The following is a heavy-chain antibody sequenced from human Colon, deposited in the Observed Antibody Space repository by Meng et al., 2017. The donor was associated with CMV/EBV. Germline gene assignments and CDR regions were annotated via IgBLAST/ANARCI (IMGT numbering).Heavy chain of an antibody. Sequence: SETLSLTCTVSGCSINSSSLYWGWIRQSPGKGLEWIGSIQYSGNTYRNPSLMSRVTMSVDTSKNQFSLNLSSVTAADTSIYYCARPSYNGWYYFDSWGQGTLVTVSS. CDR3: ARPSYNGWYYFDS. D-gene: IGHD6-19*01. CDR2: IQYSGNT. CDR1: GCSINSSSLY. J-gene: IGHJ4*02. V-gene: IGHV4-39*01.